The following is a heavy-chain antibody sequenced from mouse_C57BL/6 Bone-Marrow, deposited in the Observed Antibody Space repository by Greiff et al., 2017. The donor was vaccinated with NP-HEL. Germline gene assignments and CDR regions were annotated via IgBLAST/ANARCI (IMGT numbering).Heavy chain of an antibody. Sequence: EVKLVESGGDSVKPGGSLKLSCAASGFTFSSYGMSWVRQTPDKRLEWVATISSGGSYTYYPDSVKGRFTISRDNAKNTLYLQMSSLKSEDTAMYYCARDYYGSSYGYWGQGTTLTVSS. D-gene: IGHD1-1*01. J-gene: IGHJ2*01. CDR1: GFTFSSYG. V-gene: IGHV5-6*01. CDR2: ISSGGSYT. CDR3: ARDYYGSSYGY.